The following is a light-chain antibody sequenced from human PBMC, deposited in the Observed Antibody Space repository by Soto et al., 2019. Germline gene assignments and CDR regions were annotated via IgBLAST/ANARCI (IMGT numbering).Light chain of an antibody. V-gene: IGLV2-8*01. Sequence: QSALTQPPSAAGSPGQSVTISCTGTSSDVGAYKYVSWYQQYPGKAPKLMIYEGTKRPSGVHDRFSGSKSGNTASLTVSGRQTEDEADYYGTSYVGNDIWVFGGGTKVTVL. CDR1: SSDVGAYKY. J-gene: IGLJ3*02. CDR3: TSYVGNDIWV. CDR2: EGT.